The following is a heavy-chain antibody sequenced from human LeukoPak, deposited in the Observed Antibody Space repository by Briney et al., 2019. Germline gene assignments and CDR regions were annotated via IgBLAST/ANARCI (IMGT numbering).Heavy chain of an antibody. CDR1: GGTFSSYA. Sequence: SVKVSCKASGGTFSSYAISWVRQAPGQGLEWMGGIIPIFGTANYAQKFQGRVTITADESTSTAYMELSSLRSEDTAVYYCASLGYSGYDWAGMDVWGQGTTVTVSS. D-gene: IGHD5-12*01. CDR3: ASLGYSGYDWAGMDV. J-gene: IGHJ6*02. CDR2: IIPIFGTA. V-gene: IGHV1-69*01.